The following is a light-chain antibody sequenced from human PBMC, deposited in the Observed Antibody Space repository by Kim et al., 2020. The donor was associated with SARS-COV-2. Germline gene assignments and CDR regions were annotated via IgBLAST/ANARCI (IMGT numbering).Light chain of an antibody. CDR2: DVS. CDR3: ISYTTSSTLV. V-gene: IGLV2-14*03. Sequence: GQSTTISCTGTSSDIGAYNYVSWYQQHPGKAPKLMIYDVSDRPSGVSNRFSGSKSGNTASLTISGLQAEDEAHYYCISYTTSSTLVFGGGTQLTVL. CDR1: SSDIGAYNY. J-gene: IGLJ2*01.